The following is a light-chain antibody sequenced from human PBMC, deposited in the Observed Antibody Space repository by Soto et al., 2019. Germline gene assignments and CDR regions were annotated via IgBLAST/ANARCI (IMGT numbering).Light chain of an antibody. CDR1: QGISNY. CDR3: QKYNSAQWT. V-gene: IGKV1-27*01. CDR2: AAS. Sequence: IQMTQSPSSLSASVGDRVTITCRASQGISNYLAWYQQKPGKVPKLLIYAASTLKSGVPSRFSGSGSGTDFTLTISSLQPEDVATYYCQKYNSAQWTFAQGTKVEIK. J-gene: IGKJ1*01.